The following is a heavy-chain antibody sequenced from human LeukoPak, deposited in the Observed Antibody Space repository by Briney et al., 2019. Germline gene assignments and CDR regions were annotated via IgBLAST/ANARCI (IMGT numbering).Heavy chain of an antibody. Sequence: GGSLRLSCAASGFTFSSYAMSWVRQAPGKGLEWVSAISGSGGSTYYADSVKGRFTISRDNSKNTLYLQMNGLRAEDTAVYYCAKDLPVSIAAAGLNFDYWGQGTLVTVSS. J-gene: IGHJ4*02. V-gene: IGHV3-23*01. CDR2: ISGSGGST. CDR3: AKDLPVSIAAAGLNFDY. D-gene: IGHD6-13*01. CDR1: GFTFSSYA.